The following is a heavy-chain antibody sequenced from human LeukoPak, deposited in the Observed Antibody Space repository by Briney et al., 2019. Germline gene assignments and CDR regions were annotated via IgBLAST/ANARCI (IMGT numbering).Heavy chain of an antibody. CDR2: IKEDGGEG. J-gene: IGHJ6*04. D-gene: IGHD2-8*01. Sequence: GGSLRLSCAASGFTFSSYWMTWVRQVPGKGLEWVANIKEDGGEGYYVDSVKGRFTVSRDNAKNSLYLQLTSLRAEDTAVYYCATRYCTISACRASSYKSFDVWGKGTTVTVSS. CDR3: ATRYCTISACRASSYKSFDV. CDR1: GFTFSSYW. V-gene: IGHV3-7*01.